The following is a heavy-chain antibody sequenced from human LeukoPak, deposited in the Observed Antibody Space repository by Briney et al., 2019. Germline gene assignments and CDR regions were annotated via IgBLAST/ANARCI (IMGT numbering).Heavy chain of an antibody. CDR3: ARGTVPTAPIGYYYYYMDV. CDR1: GGSISSGGYY. V-gene: IGHV4-31*03. J-gene: IGHJ6*03. D-gene: IGHD2-2*01. Sequence: SETLSLTCTVSGGSISSGGYYWSWIRQHPGKGLEWIGYIYYSGSTYYNPSLKSRVTISVDTSKNQFSLRLSSITAADTAVYYCARGTVPTAPIGYYYYYMDVWGKGTTVTVSS. CDR2: IYYSGST.